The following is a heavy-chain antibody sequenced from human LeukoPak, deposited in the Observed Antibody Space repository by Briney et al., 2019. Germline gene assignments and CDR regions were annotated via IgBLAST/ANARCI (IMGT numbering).Heavy chain of an antibody. Sequence: GGSLRLSCAASGFTFSTYWMHWVRQAPGKGLVWVSRIKTDGTITTYADSVKGQFTISRDNAKSTLYLQMNSLRVEDTAVYYCARGGGANYNMDVWGKGTTVTVSS. V-gene: IGHV3-74*01. CDR1: GFTFSTYW. CDR2: IKTDGTIT. D-gene: IGHD3-16*01. CDR3: ARGGGANYNMDV. J-gene: IGHJ6*03.